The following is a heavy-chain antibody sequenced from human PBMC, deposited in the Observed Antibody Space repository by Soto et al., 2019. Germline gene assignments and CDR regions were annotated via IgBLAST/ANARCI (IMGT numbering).Heavy chain of an antibody. CDR1: GYSFTKYW. Sequence: GESLKISCTASGYSFTKYWIGWVRQMPGKGLEWMGIISPGDSDTRYSPSLQGQVTISADKSISTAYLQWSSLKASDTAMYYCARGDCSGGSCYPAFDPWGQGTLVTVSS. CDR3: ARGDCSGGSCYPAFDP. V-gene: IGHV5-51*01. D-gene: IGHD2-15*01. CDR2: ISPGDSDT. J-gene: IGHJ5*02.